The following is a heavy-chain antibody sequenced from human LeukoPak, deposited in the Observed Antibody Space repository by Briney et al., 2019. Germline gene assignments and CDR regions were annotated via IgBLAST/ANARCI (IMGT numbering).Heavy chain of an antibody. J-gene: IGHJ4*02. CDR2: IYHSGST. Sequence: SQTLSLTCTVSGGSISSGGYYWSWIRQPPGTGLEWIGYIYHSGSTYYNPSLKSRVTISVDRSKNQFSLKLSFVTAADTAVYYCARIHPSFYDSSGYYTWGQGTLVTVSS. CDR3: ARIHPSFYDSSGYYT. V-gene: IGHV4-30-2*01. CDR1: GGSISSGGYY. D-gene: IGHD3-22*01.